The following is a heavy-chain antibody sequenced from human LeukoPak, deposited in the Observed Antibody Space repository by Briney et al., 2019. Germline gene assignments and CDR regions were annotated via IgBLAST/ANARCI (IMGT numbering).Heavy chain of an antibody. Sequence: GGSLRLSCAASGFTVSSNYMSWVRQAPGKGLEWVSVIYSGGSTYYADSVKGRFTISRDNSKNTLYLQMNSLRAEDTAVYYCARGRDDSGSYFDSWGQGTLVTVSS. CDR3: ARGRDDSGSYFDS. CDR1: GFTVSSNY. J-gene: IGHJ4*02. D-gene: IGHD3-10*01. V-gene: IGHV3-66*01. CDR2: IYSGGST.